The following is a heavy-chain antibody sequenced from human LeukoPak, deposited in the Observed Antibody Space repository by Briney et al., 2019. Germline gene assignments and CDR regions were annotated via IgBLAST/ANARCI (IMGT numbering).Heavy chain of an antibody. D-gene: IGHD3-22*01. CDR1: GFTLSSYA. CDR2: ITGSGDSR. V-gene: IGHV3-23*01. J-gene: IGHJ4*02. CDR3: AEGGYDSSGYYFFDY. Sequence: GGSLRLSCAASGFTLSSYAMSWVRQAPGKGLEWVSTITGSGDSRYHADSVKGRFTISRDNSKNTLSLEMNSLRAKDTAVYYCAEGGYDSSGYYFFDYWGQGTLVTVSS.